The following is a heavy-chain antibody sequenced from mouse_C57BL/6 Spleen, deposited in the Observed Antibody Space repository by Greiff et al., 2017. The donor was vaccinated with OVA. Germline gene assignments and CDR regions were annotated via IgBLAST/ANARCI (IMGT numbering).Heavy chain of an antibody. CDR2: ISSGSSTI. CDR3: ARSYYYGSSPYYFDY. V-gene: IGHV5-17*01. CDR1: GFTFSDYG. Sequence: VESVGGLVKPGGSLKLSCAASGFTFSDYGMHWVRQAPEKGLEWVAYISSGSSTIYYADTVKGRFTISRDNAKNTLFLQMTSLRSEDTAMYYCARSYYYGSSPYYFDYWGQGTTLTVSS. D-gene: IGHD1-1*01. J-gene: IGHJ2*01.